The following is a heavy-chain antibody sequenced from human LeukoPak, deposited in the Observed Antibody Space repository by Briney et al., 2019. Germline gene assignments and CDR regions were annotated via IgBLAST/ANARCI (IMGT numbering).Heavy chain of an antibody. CDR2: IKEDGSEK. Sequence: GGSLRLSCAASGFTFNTYWMSWVRQTPGKGLEWVANIKEDGSEKNYVDSVKGRFTISRDNAKNSLYLQMNSLRAEDTAVYYCARNGFASAINSWGQGTLVTVSS. CDR3: ARNGFASAINS. J-gene: IGHJ4*02. D-gene: IGHD2-21*02. CDR1: GFTFNTYW. V-gene: IGHV3-7*01.